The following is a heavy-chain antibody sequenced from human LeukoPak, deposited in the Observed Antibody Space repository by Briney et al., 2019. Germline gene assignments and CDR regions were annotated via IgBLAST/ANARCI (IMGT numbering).Heavy chain of an antibody. J-gene: IGHJ6*02. D-gene: IGHD1-14*01. CDR3: AKINRRYPFYYYGMDV. CDR1: GGTFSSYA. V-gene: IGHV1-69*01. Sequence: ASVKVSCKASGGTFSSYAISWVRQAPGQGLEWMGGIIPIFGTANYAQKFQGRVTITADESTSTAYMELSSLRSEDTAVYYCAKINRRYPFYYYGMDVWGQGTTVTVSS. CDR2: IIPIFGTA.